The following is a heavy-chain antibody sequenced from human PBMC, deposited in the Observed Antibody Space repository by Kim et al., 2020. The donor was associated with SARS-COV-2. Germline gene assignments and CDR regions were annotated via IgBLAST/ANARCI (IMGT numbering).Heavy chain of an antibody. CDR1: GFTFSSYS. D-gene: IGHD6-13*01. Sequence: GGSLRLSCAASGFTFSSYSMNWVRQAPGKGREWVSSISSSRSYIYYADSVKGRFTISRDNAKNSLYLQMNSLRAEDTAVYYCARGRGQQLVSAFDIWGQGKMVPGSS. J-gene: IGHJ3*02. CDR3: ARGRGQQLVSAFDI. CDR2: ISSSRSYI. V-gene: IGHV3-21*01.